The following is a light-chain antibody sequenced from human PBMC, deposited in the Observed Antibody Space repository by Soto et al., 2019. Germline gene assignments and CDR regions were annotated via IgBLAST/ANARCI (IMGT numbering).Light chain of an antibody. Sequence: EIVLTQSPGTLSLSPGERATLSCRASQSVSSSYLAWYQQKPGQAPRLLIYGASSRATGIPDRFSGSGSGTDFTLTISRLEPEDFAVYYCQQYGSIPLGQGTRLEIK. J-gene: IGKJ5*01. CDR2: GAS. CDR1: QSVSSSY. CDR3: QQYGSIP. V-gene: IGKV3-20*01.